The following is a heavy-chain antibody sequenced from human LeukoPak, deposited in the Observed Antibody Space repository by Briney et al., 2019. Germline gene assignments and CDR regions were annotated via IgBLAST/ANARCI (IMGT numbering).Heavy chain of an antibody. D-gene: IGHD4-11*01. CDR1: GFTFSSYS. Sequence: GGSLRLSCAASGFTFSSYSMNWVRQAPGKGLEWVSSITSTSSYIYYADSVRGRFTISRDNAKNSLYLQMNSLRAEGTAVYYCAKDLTVTSTCYFDSWGQGTLVTVSS. V-gene: IGHV3-21*01. CDR3: AKDLTVTSTCYFDS. CDR2: ITSTSSYI. J-gene: IGHJ4*02.